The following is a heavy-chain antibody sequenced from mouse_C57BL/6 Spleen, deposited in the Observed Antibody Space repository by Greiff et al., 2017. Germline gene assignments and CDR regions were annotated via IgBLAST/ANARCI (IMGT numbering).Heavy chain of an antibody. CDR3: ARKEVTGKDYAMDY. Sequence: QVQLQQSGPELVKPGASVKISCKASGYTFTDYYINWVKQRPGQGLEWIGWIFPGSGSTYYNEKFKGKATLTVDKASSTAYMLLSSLTSEDSAVYFCARKEVTGKDYAMDYWGQGTSVTVSS. CDR2: IFPGSGST. J-gene: IGHJ4*01. CDR1: GYTFTDYY. D-gene: IGHD4-1*01. V-gene: IGHV1-75*01.